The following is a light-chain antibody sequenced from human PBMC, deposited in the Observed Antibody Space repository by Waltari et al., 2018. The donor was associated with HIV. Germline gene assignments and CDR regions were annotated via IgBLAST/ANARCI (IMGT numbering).Light chain of an antibody. Sequence: QSALTQPRSVSGSPGQSVTISCTGTRRGAGGYNYVPGDQQHPGKAPKVLIYDVTKRPSGVPGRFSGSKSGNTASLTISGLQAEDEADYYCCSFAGGYTVVFGGGTNLTVL. J-gene: IGLJ3*02. CDR1: RRGAGGYNY. CDR2: DVT. CDR3: CSFAGGYTVV. V-gene: IGLV2-11*01.